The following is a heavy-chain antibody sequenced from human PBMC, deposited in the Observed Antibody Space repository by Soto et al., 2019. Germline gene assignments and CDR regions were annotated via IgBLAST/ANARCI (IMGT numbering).Heavy chain of an antibody. V-gene: IGHV1-69*02. D-gene: IGHD2-15*01. CDR1: GGTFSRYT. CDR3: ASHFTGVLVLGASPPGGDNYGWDV. CDR2: IIPILDIP. J-gene: IGHJ6*02. Sequence: QVQLVQSGAEVKKPGSSVKVSCKASGGTFSRYTISWVRQAPGQGLEWMGRIIPILDIPNYAQNFQGRVTITADKSTSTAYMELSSLRSDDTAAYYCASHFTGVLVLGASPPGGDNYGWDVWGQGTTVTVPS.